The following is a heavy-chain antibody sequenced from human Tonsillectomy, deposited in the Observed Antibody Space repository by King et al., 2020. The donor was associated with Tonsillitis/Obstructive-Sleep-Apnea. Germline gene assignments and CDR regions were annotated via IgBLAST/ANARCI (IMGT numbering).Heavy chain of an antibody. Sequence: VQLVESGGGLVQPGGSLRLSCAGSGITFSNYWLHWVRQAPGRGPVWVSRIESDGRTTGYADSVKGRFTISRDDAKNTLYLQMDSLRAEDTAVYYCASKGKIDGSGSYLRYWGRGTLVTVSS. CDR3: ASKGKIDGSGSYLRY. V-gene: IGHV3-74*01. CDR2: IESDGRTT. D-gene: IGHD3-10*01. J-gene: IGHJ4*02. CDR1: GITFSNYW.